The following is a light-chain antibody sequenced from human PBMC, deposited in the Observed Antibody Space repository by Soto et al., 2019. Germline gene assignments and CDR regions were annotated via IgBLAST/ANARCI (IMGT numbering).Light chain of an antibody. Sequence: EIMMTQSPGTLSASPGERATLSCRASQSVSSNLAWYQQKPGQAPRLLIYAVSTRATGIPARFSGSGSGTEFPLTISRLQFEDFAVYYCQQYNKWPLTFGQGTKVEIK. CDR1: QSVSSN. J-gene: IGKJ1*01. CDR3: QQYNKWPLT. CDR2: AVS. V-gene: IGKV3-15*01.